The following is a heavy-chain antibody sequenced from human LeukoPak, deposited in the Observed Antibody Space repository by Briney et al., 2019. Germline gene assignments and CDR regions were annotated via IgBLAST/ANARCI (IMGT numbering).Heavy chain of an antibody. CDR1: GFTFSSNG. CDR3: ARDWGTSSLYLVN. D-gene: IGHD6-6*01. J-gene: IGHJ4*02. CDR2: IQNDGNNK. V-gene: IGHV3-30*02. Sequence: PGGSLRLSCAASGFTFSSNGMHWVRQAPGKGLEWVAFIQNDGNNKKYADSVKGRFTISRDNSKNTLYLQMNSLRAEDTAVYYCARDWGTSSLYLVNWRQGTLLTVSS.